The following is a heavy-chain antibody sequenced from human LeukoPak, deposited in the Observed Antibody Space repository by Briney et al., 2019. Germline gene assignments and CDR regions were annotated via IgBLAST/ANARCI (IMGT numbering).Heavy chain of an antibody. CDR3: ATRSFYYGMDV. CDR2: IGSDNKP. CDR1: GFTFSAYA. Sequence: PGGSLRLSCEASGFTFSAYAMTWVRQAPGKGLEWVSSIGSDNKPHYSESVKGRFAISRDNSKSMLFLQLNSLRDEDTAIYYCATRSFYYGMDVWGQGTTVTVSS. J-gene: IGHJ6*02. V-gene: IGHV3-23*05.